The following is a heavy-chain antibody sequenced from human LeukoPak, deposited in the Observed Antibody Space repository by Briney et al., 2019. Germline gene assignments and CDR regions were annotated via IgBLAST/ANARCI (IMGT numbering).Heavy chain of an antibody. CDR1: GFSLSTSGVG. CDR2: IYWDDDK. J-gene: IGHJ4*02. D-gene: IGHD1-1*01. V-gene: IGHV2-5*02. CDR3: AHRPWDWNVGHY. Sequence: SGPTLVKPTQTLTLTCTFSGFSLSTSGVGVGWIRQPPGKALEWLALIYWDDDKRYSPSLKSRLTITKDTSKNHVVLTMTNMDPVDTATYYCAHRPWDWNVGHYWGQGTLVTVSS.